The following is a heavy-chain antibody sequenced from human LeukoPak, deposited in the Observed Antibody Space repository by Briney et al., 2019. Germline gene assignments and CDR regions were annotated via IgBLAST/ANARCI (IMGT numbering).Heavy chain of an antibody. V-gene: IGHV4-34*01. J-gene: IGHJ5*02. D-gene: IGHD3-22*01. CDR2: INHSGST. Sequence: SETLSLTCAVYGGSFSGYYWSRIRQPPGKGLEWIGEINHSGSTNYNPSLKGRGTISVDTSKNQFSLKLSSVTAADTAVYYCAKDLGSGYYYGWFDPWGQGTLVTVSS. CDR3: AKDLGSGYYYGWFDP. CDR1: GGSFSGYY.